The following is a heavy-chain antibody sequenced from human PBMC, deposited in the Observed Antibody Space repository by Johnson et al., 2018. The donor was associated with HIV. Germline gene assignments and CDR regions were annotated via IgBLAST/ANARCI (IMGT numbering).Heavy chain of an antibody. Sequence: VQLVESGGGFIKPGGSLRLSCAASGFTFTNAWMSWVRQAPGKGLEWVGRIKSKTDGGTTDYAAPVKGRFTISRDDSKNTLYLQMNSLKTEDTAVYYCTTDLVPAAKEPVVVGGAFDIWGQGTMVTVSS. CDR3: TTDLVPAAKEPVVVGGAFDI. CDR2: IKSKTDGGTT. D-gene: IGHD2-2*01. J-gene: IGHJ3*02. CDR1: GFTFTNAW. V-gene: IGHV3-15*01.